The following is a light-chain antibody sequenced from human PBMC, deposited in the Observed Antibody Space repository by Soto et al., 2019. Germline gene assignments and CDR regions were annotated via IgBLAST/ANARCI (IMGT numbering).Light chain of an antibody. CDR3: SSYTSKSSLI. CDR2: NVY. Sequence: QSALTQPASVSGSPGQSITISCTGTNSDVGSYNYVSWHQQHPGKAPKLMIYNVYDRPSGISFRFSGSKSGNTASLTISGLQAEDEADYYCSSYTSKSSLIFGGGTKLTVL. V-gene: IGLV2-14*03. J-gene: IGLJ2*01. CDR1: NSDVGSYNY.